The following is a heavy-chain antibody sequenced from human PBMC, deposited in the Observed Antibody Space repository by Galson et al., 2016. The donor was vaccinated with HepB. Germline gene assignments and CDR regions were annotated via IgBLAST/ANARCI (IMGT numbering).Heavy chain of an antibody. CDR3: ARDSAWGYSDY. CDR1: GFSISSYA. V-gene: IGHV3-23*01. CDR2: FSGSAART. Sequence: SLRLSCAVSGFSISSYAMSWVRQAPGKGLEWVSAFSGSAARTYYADSVKGRFTISRDNSKYTLYLQMNSLRPEDTAVYYCARDSAWGYSDYWGQGTLVTVSS. D-gene: IGHD3-16*01. J-gene: IGHJ4*02.